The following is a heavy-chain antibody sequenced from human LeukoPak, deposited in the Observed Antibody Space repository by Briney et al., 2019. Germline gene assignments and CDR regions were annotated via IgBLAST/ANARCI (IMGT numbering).Heavy chain of an antibody. CDR3: ARVGIAARPGGSAGAFDI. Sequence: GGSLRLSCAASGFTFSSYTMNWVRQAPGKGLEWVSSISNSSSKIYYADSVKGRFTISRDNSKNTLYLHMNSLRAEDTAVYYYARVGIAARPGGSAGAFDIWGQGTMVSVSS. J-gene: IGHJ3*02. V-gene: IGHV3-21*01. CDR1: GFTFSSYT. D-gene: IGHD6-6*01. CDR2: ISNSSSKI.